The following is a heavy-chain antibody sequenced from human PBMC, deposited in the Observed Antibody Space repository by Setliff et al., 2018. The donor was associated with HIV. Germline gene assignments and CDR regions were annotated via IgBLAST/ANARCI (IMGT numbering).Heavy chain of an antibody. V-gene: IGHV4-34*01. CDR1: GGSFSGYY. D-gene: IGHD3-22*01. CDR3: AREDGYYYGWFNP. CDR2: INHSGST. J-gene: IGHJ5*02. Sequence: SETLSLTCAVYGGSFSGYYWSWIRQPPGKGLEWIGEINHSGSTNYNPSLKSRVTISVDTSKNQFSLKLSSVTAADTAVYYCAREDGYYYGWFNPWGQGTLVTVSS.